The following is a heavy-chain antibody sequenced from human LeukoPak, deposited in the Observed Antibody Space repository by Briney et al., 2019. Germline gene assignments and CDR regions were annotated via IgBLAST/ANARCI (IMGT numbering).Heavy chain of an antibody. CDR3: ARDYGDYVEDLDP. J-gene: IGHJ5*02. Sequence: PGGSLGLSCAASGFTFSNYNMNWVRQAPGKGLEWVSYITSTSSYIYYADSVKGRFTISRDNAKNSLYLQMNSVRAEDTAVYCCARDYGDYVEDLDPWGQGTLVAVSS. D-gene: IGHD4-17*01. V-gene: IGHV3-21*01. CDR1: GFTFSNYN. CDR2: ITSTSSYI.